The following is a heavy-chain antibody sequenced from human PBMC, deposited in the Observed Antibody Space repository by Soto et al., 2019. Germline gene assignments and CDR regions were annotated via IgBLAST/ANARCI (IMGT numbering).Heavy chain of an antibody. V-gene: IGHV3-9*01. J-gene: IGHJ6*02. CDR1: GFSFGDYA. D-gene: IGHD2-15*01. Sequence: EMKLVESGGGLVRPGRSLRLSCEASGFSFGDYAMHWVRHAPGKGLEWVSTISWNGGSIGYADSVKGRFTISRDNAKHTVYLQMNSLRPEDTALYYCAKLGYCDRTRCVEHYYFGRDVWGQGIRVTVS. CDR3: AKLGYCDRTRCVEHYYFGRDV. CDR2: ISWNGGSI.